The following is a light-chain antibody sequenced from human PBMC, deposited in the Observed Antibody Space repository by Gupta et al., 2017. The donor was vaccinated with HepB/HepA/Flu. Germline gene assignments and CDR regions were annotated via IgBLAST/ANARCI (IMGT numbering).Light chain of an antibody. J-gene: IGKJ5*01. CDR1: QSVRNNY. CDR2: GAS. CDR3: QQDGTSTF. Sequence: EIVLTQFPGTLSLSPGERATLSCRASQSVRNNYLAWYQQKPGQAPRLLIYGASSRATGIPDRFSGSGSGTDFSLTISRLEPEDFAVYYCQQDGTSTFFGQGTRLEIK. V-gene: IGKV3-20*01.